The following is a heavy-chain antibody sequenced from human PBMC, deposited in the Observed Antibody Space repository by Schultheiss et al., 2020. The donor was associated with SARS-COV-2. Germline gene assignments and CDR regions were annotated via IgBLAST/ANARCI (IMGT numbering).Heavy chain of an antibody. Sequence: SETLSLTCTVSGGSISSGNYYWSWIRQHPGKGLEWIGYIYYSGSTYYNPSLKSRVTISVDTSKNQFSLKLSSVTAADTAVYYCAREDTSIAARGYYYYGMDVWGQGTTVTVSS. CDR3: AREDTSIAARGYYYYGMDV. J-gene: IGHJ6*02. V-gene: IGHV4-30-4*08. CDR2: IYYSGST. D-gene: IGHD6-6*01. CDR1: GGSISSGNYY.